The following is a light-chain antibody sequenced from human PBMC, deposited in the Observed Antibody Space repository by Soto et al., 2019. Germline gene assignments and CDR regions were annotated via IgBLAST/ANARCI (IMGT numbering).Light chain of an antibody. Sequence: DIQMTQSPSTLSASVGDRVTITCRASQSISSWLAWYQQKPGKAPKILIYKASILESGVPSRFSGSGSGTEFTLTISSLHHDDFATYYCQHYNIYSETFGQGTKVEVK. CDR1: QSISSW. J-gene: IGKJ1*01. V-gene: IGKV1-5*03. CDR2: KAS. CDR3: QHYNIYSET.